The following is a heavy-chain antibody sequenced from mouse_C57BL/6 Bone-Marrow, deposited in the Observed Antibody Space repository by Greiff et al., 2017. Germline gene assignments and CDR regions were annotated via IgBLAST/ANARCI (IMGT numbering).Heavy chain of an antibody. V-gene: IGHV1-19*01. CDR1: GYTFTDYY. D-gene: IGHD1-1*01. Sequence: HLPPSFHVLVKPGASVKMSCKASGYTFTDYYMNWVKQSHGKSLEWIGVINPYNGGTSYNQKFKGKATLTVDKSSSTAYMELNSLTSEDSAVYYCARASSPVDYWGQGTSVTVSS. CDR3: ARASSPVDY. CDR2: INPYNGGT. J-gene: IGHJ4*01.